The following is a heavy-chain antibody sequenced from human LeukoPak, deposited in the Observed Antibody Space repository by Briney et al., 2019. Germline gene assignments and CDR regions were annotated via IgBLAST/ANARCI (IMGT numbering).Heavy chain of an antibody. CDR3: ARDRSYKSAFDI. CDR1: GGSISSGGYY. J-gene: IGHJ3*02. CDR2: IYYSGST. D-gene: IGHD3-10*01. V-gene: IGHV4-31*03. Sequence: PSQTLSLTCTVSGGSISSGGYYWNWIRQHPGKGLEWIGYIYYSGSTYYNPSLKSRVTISVDTSKNQFSLKLSSVTAADTAVYYCARDRSYKSAFDIWGQGTMVTVSS.